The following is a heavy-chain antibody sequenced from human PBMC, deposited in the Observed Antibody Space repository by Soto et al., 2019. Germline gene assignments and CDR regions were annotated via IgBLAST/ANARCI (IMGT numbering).Heavy chain of an antibody. CDR2: ISYDGSNK. J-gene: IGHJ6*02. Sequence: QVQLVESGGGVVQPGRSLRLSCAASGFTFSSYGMHWVRQAPGKGPEWVAVISYDGSNKYYGGSVKGRFTVSRDNSKSTLYLQMNSLRVEDTAVYYCAKGNAIFGVALPMDVWGQGTTVTVSS. D-gene: IGHD3-3*01. CDR3: AKGNAIFGVALPMDV. V-gene: IGHV3-30*18. CDR1: GFTFSSYG.